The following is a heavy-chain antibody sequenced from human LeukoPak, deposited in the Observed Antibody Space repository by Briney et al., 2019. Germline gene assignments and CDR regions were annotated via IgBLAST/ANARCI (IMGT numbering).Heavy chain of an antibody. Sequence: AASVKVSCKASGYTFTSYYMHWVRQAPGQGLEWMGIINPSGGSTSYAQKFQGRVTMTRGTSTSTVYMELSSLRSEDTAVYYCARVAAEDAFDIWGQGTMVTVSS. CDR3: ARVAAEDAFDI. J-gene: IGHJ3*02. CDR1: GYTFTSYY. V-gene: IGHV1-46*01. D-gene: IGHD6-13*01. CDR2: INPSGGST.